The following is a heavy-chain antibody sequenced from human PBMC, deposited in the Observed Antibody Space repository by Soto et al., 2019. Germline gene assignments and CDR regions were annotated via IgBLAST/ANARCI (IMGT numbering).Heavy chain of an antibody. J-gene: IGHJ2*01. CDR1: GFTFISSA. D-gene: IGHD3-22*01. V-gene: IGHV1-58*01. CDR2: IVVGSGNT. CDR3: AVGMIVVVITRDWYFDL. Sequence: ASVKVSCKASGFTFISSAVQWVRQTRGQRLEWIGWIVVGSGNTNYVQKLQERVTITRDMSTSTAYMELSSLRSEDTAVYYCAVGMIVVVITRDWYFDLWGRGTLVTVSS.